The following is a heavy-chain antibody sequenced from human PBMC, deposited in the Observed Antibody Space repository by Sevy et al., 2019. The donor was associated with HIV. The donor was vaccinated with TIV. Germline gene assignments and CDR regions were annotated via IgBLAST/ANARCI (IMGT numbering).Heavy chain of an antibody. CDR3: TRGPNTPMALVGSSPSWFDP. V-gene: IGHV3-49*03. CDR1: GFTFGDYA. Sequence: GGSLRLSCTTSGFTFGDYAMSWFGQAPGKGLEWVGFIRSKAYGGTTEYAASVKGRLTISRDDSKSIAYLQMNSLKTEDTAIYFCTRGPNTPMALVGSSPSWFDPWGQGTLVTVSS. J-gene: IGHJ5*02. D-gene: IGHD5-18*01. CDR2: IRSKAYGGTT.